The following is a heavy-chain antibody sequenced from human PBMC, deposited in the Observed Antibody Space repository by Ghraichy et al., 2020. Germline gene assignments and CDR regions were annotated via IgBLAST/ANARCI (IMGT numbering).Heavy chain of an antibody. CDR1: GFTISCNY. D-gene: IGHD1-26*01. V-gene: IGHV3-66*01. Sequence: GGSLRLSCEASGFTISCNYMSWVRQAPGKGLEWVSLIYTGDYTFYADSVKGRFTISRDNSKNTLFLQMDSLRAEDTAVYYCARDREEGGTDYWGQGTLVTVSS. J-gene: IGHJ4*02. CDR2: IYTGDYT. CDR3: ARDREEGGTDY.